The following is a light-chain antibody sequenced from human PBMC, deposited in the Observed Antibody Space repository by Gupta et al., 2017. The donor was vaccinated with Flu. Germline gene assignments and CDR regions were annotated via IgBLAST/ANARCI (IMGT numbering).Light chain of an antibody. CDR1: QSVRSGY. CDR2: GAS. Sequence: ASLFCSPGESATPSCRASQSVRSGYLAWYQQKPGQAPRLLIYGASSRATGLPDSFSGSGSGTDFTLTISRLEPEDFAVYYCQHDGSSPKTFGQGTKVEIK. J-gene: IGKJ1*01. CDR3: QHDGSSPKT. V-gene: IGKV3-20*01.